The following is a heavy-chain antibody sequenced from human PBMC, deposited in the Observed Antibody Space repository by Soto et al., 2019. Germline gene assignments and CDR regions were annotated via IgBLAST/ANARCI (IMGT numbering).Heavy chain of an antibody. D-gene: IGHD3-10*01. V-gene: IGHV3-48*01. J-gene: IGHJ6*04. CDR3: ARIKGLFYYGSGPTTVDV. CDR1: GFTFSSYS. Sequence: GGSLRLSCAASGFTFSSYSMNWVRQAPGKGLEWVSYISSSSSTIYYADSVKGRFTISRDNAKNSLYLQMNSLRAEDTAVYYCARIKGLFYYGSGPTTVDVWGKGTTVTVSS. CDR2: ISSSSSTI.